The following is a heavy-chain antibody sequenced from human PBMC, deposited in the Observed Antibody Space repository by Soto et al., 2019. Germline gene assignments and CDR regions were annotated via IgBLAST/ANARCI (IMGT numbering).Heavy chain of an antibody. J-gene: IGHJ5*02. D-gene: IGHD6-13*01. Sequence: APVKVSCKASGYTFTSYHMHWVRQAPGQGLEWMGIINPSGGSTSYAQKFQGRVTMTRDTSTSTVYMELSSLRSEDTAVYYCARDPKEQLGPYNWFDPWGQGTLVTVSS. V-gene: IGHV1-46*01. CDR2: INPSGGST. CDR1: GYTFTSYH. CDR3: ARDPKEQLGPYNWFDP.